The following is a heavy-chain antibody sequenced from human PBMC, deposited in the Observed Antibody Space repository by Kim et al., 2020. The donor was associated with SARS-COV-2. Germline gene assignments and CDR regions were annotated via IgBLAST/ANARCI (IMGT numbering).Heavy chain of an antibody. J-gene: IGHJ2*01. CDR3: AKDLFSSGWYPGGYFDL. CDR2: ISGSGRTT. Sequence: GGSLRLSCSASEFTFSTYAMSWVRQAPGKGPEWVSTISGSGRTTYYADSVKGRFTISKDKSENTLYLQMNNLRAEDTAIYSCAKDLFSSGWYPGGYFDL. V-gene: IGHV3-23*01. D-gene: IGHD6-19*01. CDR1: EFTFSTYA.